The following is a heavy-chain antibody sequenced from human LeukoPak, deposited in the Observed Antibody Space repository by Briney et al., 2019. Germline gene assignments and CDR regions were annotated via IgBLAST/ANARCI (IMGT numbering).Heavy chain of an antibody. CDR2: IGIDSGST. D-gene: IGHD3-22*01. V-gene: IGHV3-48*01. J-gene: IGHJ4*02. CDR1: GFPFIEYS. Sequence: GGSLRLSCTASGFPFIEYSMNWVRQAPGKGLEWISYIGIDSGSTNYADSVKGRFTISRDNPKNTLYLQMNSLRAEDTAVYFCAKRGVVIRVILVGFHKEAYYFDSWGQGALVTVSS. CDR3: AKRGVVIRVILVGFHKEAYYFDS.